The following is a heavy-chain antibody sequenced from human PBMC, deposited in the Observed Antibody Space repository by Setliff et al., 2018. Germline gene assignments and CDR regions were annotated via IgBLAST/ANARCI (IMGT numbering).Heavy chain of an antibody. D-gene: IGHD5-12*01. CDR1: GFTFSSYG. Sequence: GGPLRLSCAASGFTFSSYGMHWVRQAPGKGLEWVAVIWYDGSNKYYADSVKGRFTISRDNSKNTLYLQMNSLRAEDTAVYYCAKDEGRFGDIVATSIDYWGQGTLVTVSS. CDR2: IWYDGSNK. CDR3: AKDEGRFGDIVATSIDY. V-gene: IGHV3-33*06. J-gene: IGHJ4*02.